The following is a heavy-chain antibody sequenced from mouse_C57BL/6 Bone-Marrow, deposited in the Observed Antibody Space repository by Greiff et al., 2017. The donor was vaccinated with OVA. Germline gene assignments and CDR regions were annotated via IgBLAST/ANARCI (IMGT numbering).Heavy chain of an antibody. J-gene: IGHJ2*01. CDR2: ISYDGSN. V-gene: IGHV3-6*01. Sequence: ESGPGLVKPSQSLSLTCSVTGYSITSGYYWNWIRQFPGNKLEWMGYISYDGSNNYNPSLKNRISITRDTSKNQFFLKLNSVTTEDTATYYCARAYDYDEGAYFDYWGQGTTLTVSS. CDR1: GYSITSGYY. CDR3: ARAYDYDEGAYFDY. D-gene: IGHD2-4*01.